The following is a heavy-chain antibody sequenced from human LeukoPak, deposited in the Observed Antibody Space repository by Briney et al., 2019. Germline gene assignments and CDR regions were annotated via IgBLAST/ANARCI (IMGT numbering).Heavy chain of an antibody. CDR1: GGTFSSYA. V-gene: IGHV1-69*04. CDR3: ARVGSLSTSCYTGWFDP. J-gene: IGHJ5*02. Sequence: GSSVKVSCKASGGTFSSYAVSWVRQAPGQGPEWMGRIIPILGIANYAQKFQDRVTITADISTSTAYMELSRLRSDDTAVYYCARVGSLSTSCYTGWFDPWGQGTLVTVSS. CDR2: IIPILGIA. D-gene: IGHD2-2*01.